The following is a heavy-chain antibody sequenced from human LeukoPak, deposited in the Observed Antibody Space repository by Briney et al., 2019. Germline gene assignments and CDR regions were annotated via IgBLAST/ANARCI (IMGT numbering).Heavy chain of an antibody. D-gene: IGHD6-13*01. CDR1: GYTFTSYY. Sequence: ASVKVSCKASGYTFTSYYMHWVRQAPGQGLEWMGIINPSGGSTSYAQKFQGRVTMTRDMSTSTVYMELSSLRSEDTAVYYRARDPIAAAEYNWFDPWGQGTLVTVSS. CDR2: INPSGGST. V-gene: IGHV1-46*01. J-gene: IGHJ5*02. CDR3: ARDPIAAAEYNWFDP.